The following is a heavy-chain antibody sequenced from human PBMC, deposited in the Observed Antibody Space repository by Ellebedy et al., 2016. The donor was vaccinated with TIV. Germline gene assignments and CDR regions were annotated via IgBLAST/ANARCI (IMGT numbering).Heavy chain of an antibody. D-gene: IGHD7-27*01. V-gene: IGHV4-4*02. CDR3: ARPPVGKTAPLVY. Sequence: SETLSLTXAVSGGSISSGKWWSWVRQPPGKGLEWIGRIYHSGSTSYNPSLKSRVTISVDKSKNQFSLKMTSVTAADTAVYYCARPPVGKTAPLVYWGQGILVTVSS. J-gene: IGHJ4*02. CDR1: GGSISSGKW. CDR2: IYHSGST.